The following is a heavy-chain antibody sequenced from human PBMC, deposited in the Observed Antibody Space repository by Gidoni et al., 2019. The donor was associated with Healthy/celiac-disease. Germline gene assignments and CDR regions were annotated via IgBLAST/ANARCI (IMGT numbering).Heavy chain of an antibody. D-gene: IGHD3-9*01. J-gene: IGHJ5*02. V-gene: IGHV3-30*01. CDR2: ISYDGSNK. CDR3: AAGRTYYDILTGYKP. Sequence: QVQLVESGGGVVQPGRSLRLSCSASCFTFSSYALHGVRQAPGKGLEWVAVISYDGSNKYYADAGKGRFTISRDNSKNTLYLQMNSLRAEDTAVYYCAAGRTYYDILTGYKPWGQGTLVTVSS. CDR1: CFTFSSYA.